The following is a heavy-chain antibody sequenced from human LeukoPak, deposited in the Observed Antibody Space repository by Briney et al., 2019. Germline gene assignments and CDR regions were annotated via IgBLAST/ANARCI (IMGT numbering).Heavy chain of an antibody. CDR3: ARHTYYYDSSGYYTSSDYDY. CDR1: GYTFTSYG. Sequence: ASVKVSCKASGYTFTSYGISWVRQAPGQGLEWMGWISAYNGNTNYAQKLQGRVTMTTDTSTSAAYMELRSLRSDDTAVYYCARHTYYYDSSGYYTSSDYDYWGQGTLVTVSS. D-gene: IGHD3-22*01. CDR2: ISAYNGNT. V-gene: IGHV1-18*01. J-gene: IGHJ4*02.